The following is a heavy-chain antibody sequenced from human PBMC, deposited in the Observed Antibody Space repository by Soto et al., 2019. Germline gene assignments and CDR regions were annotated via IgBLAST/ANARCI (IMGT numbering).Heavy chain of an antibody. J-gene: IGHJ3*02. Sequence: QVQLVQSGAEVKKPGASVKVSCKASGYTFTSYAMHWVRQAPGQSLEWMGWINAGNGNTKYSQKFQGRVTITRDTSASTAYMELSSLRSEDTAVYYCARGLGVVVLASTPDAFDIWGQGTMVTVSS. CDR3: ARGLGVVVLASTPDAFDI. CDR1: GYTFTSYA. D-gene: IGHD2-15*01. CDR2: INAGNGNT. V-gene: IGHV1-3*01.